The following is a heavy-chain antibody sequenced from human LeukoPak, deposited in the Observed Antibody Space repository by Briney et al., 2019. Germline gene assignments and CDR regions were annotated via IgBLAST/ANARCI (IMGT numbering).Heavy chain of an antibody. J-gene: IGHJ4*02. V-gene: IGHV1-18*01. D-gene: IGHD6-19*01. CDR1: GYTFTSYG. CDR3: ARDGYEWLVSDFDY. Sequence: ASVKVSCKASGYTFTSYGISWLRQAPGQGLEWMGWISAYNGNTNYAQKLQGRVTITTDTSTSTAYMELRSLRSDDTAVYYCARDGYEWLVSDFDYWGQGTLVTVSS. CDR2: ISAYNGNT.